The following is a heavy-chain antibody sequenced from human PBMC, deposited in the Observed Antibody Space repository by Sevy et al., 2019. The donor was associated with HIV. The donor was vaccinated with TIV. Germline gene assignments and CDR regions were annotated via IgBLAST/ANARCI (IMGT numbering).Heavy chain of an antibody. CDR2: IYSSGRT. D-gene: IGHD3-22*01. Sequence: GGSLRLSCAASGFTVSNSYMSWVRQAPGKGLEWVSLIYSSGRTYYGDSVKDRFTISRDDSKNTLYLQMHSVRAEDTALYYCTRVHSGGYPFDYWGQGSLVTVSS. CDR1: GFTVSNSY. CDR3: TRVHSGGYPFDY. J-gene: IGHJ4*02. V-gene: IGHV3-53*01.